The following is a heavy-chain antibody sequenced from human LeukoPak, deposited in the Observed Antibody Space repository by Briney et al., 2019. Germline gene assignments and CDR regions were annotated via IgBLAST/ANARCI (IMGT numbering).Heavy chain of an antibody. V-gene: IGHV3-23*01. CDR3: AKETYSSGWSGDY. CDR2: ISGSGGST. D-gene: IGHD6-19*01. CDR1: GFTFSSYA. J-gene: IGHJ4*02. Sequence: PGGSLRLSCAASGFTFSSYAMSWVRQAPGRGLEWASAISGSGGSTYYADSVKGRFTISRDNSKNTLYLQMNSLRAEDTAVYYCAKETYSSGWSGDYWGQGTLVTVSS.